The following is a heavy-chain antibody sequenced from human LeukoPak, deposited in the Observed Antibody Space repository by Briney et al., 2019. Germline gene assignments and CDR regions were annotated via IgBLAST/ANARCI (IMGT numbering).Heavy chain of an antibody. D-gene: IGHD6-6*01. CDR2: ISSSSYYI. J-gene: IGHJ6*02. CDR1: GFTFSSYS. CDR3: ARVEYSSSSGITYYYYDMDV. V-gene: IGHV3-21*01. Sequence: PGGSLRLSCAASGFTFSSYSMNWVRQAPGKGLEWVSSISSSSYYIYYADSVKGQFTISRDNAKNSLYLQMNSLRAEDTAVYYCARVEYSSSSGITYYYYDMDVWGQGTTVTVSS.